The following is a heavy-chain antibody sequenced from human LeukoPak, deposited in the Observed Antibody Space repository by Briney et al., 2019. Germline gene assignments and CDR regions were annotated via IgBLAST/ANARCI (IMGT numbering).Heavy chain of an antibody. V-gene: IGHV3-7*03. CDR3: ARHSAAGTDY. Sequence: PGRSLTLSCAASGFTFSSYWMSWVRQPPGKGREWVANIKQEGSEKYYVDSVKGRFTISRDNAKNSLYLQMNSLRAEATAVYYCARHSAAGTDYWGQGTLVTVSS. CDR1: GFTFSSYW. CDR2: IKQEGSEK. D-gene: IGHD6-13*01. J-gene: IGHJ4*02.